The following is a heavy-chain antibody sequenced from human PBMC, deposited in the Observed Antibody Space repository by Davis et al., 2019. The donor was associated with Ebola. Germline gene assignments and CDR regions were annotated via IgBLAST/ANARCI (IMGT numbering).Heavy chain of an antibody. CDR2: IYSGSST. Sequence: GGSLRLSCAASGFSVSGNYMSWVRQAPGKGLEWVAVIYSGSSTEYIDSVKGRFTISRDNSKNTVYMQMHSLRAEDTAMYYCASREVGLHNLYWGEGTLVSVSS. J-gene: IGHJ4*02. D-gene: IGHD1-26*01. V-gene: IGHV3-53*01. CDR1: GFSVSGNY. CDR3: ASREVGLHNLY.